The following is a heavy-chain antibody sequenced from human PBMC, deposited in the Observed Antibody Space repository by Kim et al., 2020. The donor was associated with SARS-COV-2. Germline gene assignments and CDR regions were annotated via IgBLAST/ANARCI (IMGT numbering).Heavy chain of an antibody. CDR1: GFTFSSYA. CDR3: AKHQGTTGTTRYYGMDV. V-gene: IGHV3-23*03. CDR2: IYSGGSST. J-gene: IGHJ6*02. Sequence: GGSLRLSCAASGFTFSSYAMSWVRQAPGKGLEWVSVIYSGGSSTYYADSVKGRFTISRDNSKNTLYLQMNSLRAEDTAVYYCAKHQGTTGTTRYYGMDVWGQGTTVTVSS. D-gene: IGHD1-1*01.